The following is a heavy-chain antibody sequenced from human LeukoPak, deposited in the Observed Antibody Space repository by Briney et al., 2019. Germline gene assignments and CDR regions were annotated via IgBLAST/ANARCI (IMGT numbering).Heavy chain of an antibody. Sequence: ASVKVSCKASGYTFTCYYMNWVRQAPGQGLEWMGRINPNSGGTNYAQKFQGRVTMTRDTSNSTAYMELSRLRSDDTAVYYCARDRRLLGVAGTRWFDPWGQGTLVTISS. D-gene: IGHD6-19*01. CDR1: GYTFTCYY. J-gene: IGHJ5*02. CDR3: ARDRRLLGVAGTRWFDP. V-gene: IGHV1-2*06. CDR2: INPNSGGT.